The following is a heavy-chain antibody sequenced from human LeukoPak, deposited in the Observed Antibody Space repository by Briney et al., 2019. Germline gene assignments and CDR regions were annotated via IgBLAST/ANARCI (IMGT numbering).Heavy chain of an antibody. Sequence: ASVKVSCKASGYTFRDYFMFRVRQAPGQGLEWMGRINPNSGGTKYAQKFQGRVTMTRDTSISTAYMELSGLRSDDAAVFYCARGFSSGRFGFDIWGQGQWSPSLQ. CDR1: GYTFRDYF. V-gene: IGHV1-2*06. J-gene: IGHJ3*02. CDR3: ARGFSSGRFGFDI. CDR2: INPNSGGT. D-gene: IGHD6-19*01.